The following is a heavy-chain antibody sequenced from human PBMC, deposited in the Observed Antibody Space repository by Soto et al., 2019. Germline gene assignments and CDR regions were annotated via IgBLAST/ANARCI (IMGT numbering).Heavy chain of an antibody. Sequence: ASGPTLVNPTQTLTLTCTFSGFSLSTTGVGVGWVRQPPGKALEWLALIYWDDDRRYSPSLKSRLTITKDTSKNQVVLTMTNMDPVDTATYYCTHSIDTTMALDFWGQGTLVTVSS. CDR3: THSIDTTMALDF. J-gene: IGHJ4*02. CDR2: IYWDDDR. CDR1: GFSLSTTGVG. V-gene: IGHV2-5*02. D-gene: IGHD5-18*01.